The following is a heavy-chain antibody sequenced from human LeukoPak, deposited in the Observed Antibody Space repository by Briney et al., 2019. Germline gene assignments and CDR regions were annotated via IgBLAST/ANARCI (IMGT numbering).Heavy chain of an antibody. D-gene: IGHD3-22*01. CDR3: ARGTRGFYDTTGYYYDY. CDR1: GGFIRSYY. CDR2: IYYTGST. Sequence: PSETLSLTCTVSGGFIRSYYWSWMRQPPGKGLEWIGYIYYTGSTNYNPSLKTRVTISVDTSKNQFSLKLSSVTAADTAVYYCARGTRGFYDTTGYYYDYWGQGTLVTVSS. J-gene: IGHJ4*02. V-gene: IGHV4-59*01.